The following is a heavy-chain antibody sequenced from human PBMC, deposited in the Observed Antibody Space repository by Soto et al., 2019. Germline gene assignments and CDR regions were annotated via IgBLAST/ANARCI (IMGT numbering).Heavy chain of an antibody. Sequence: QVQLQQSGPGLVKPSETLSLTCTVSSGPSRSHNWGWIRPPPGGGLEWIGYIYHTGDTSYNPSLRSRVTISADTSTNHISLTLRSVTAADTAVYYCVRQGIGDLHGLVDVWGQATRVSVSS. CDR1: SGPSRSHN. V-gene: IGHV4-59*08. CDR2: IYHTGDT. CDR3: VRQGIGDLHGLVDV. D-gene: IGHD3-10*01. J-gene: IGHJ6*02.